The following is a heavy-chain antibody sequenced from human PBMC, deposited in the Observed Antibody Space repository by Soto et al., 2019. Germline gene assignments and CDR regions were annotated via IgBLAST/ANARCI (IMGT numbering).Heavy chain of an antibody. CDR2: ISGSGDST. V-gene: IGHV3-23*01. CDR3: AKGIYSYGYNSFAY. J-gene: IGHJ4*02. D-gene: IGHD5-18*01. Sequence: GGSLRLSCAASGFTFSSYAMSWVRQAPGKGPEWVSSISGSGDSTYDADSVKGRFTISRDNSKNTLYLQMNSLRAEYTAVYYCAKGIYSYGYNSFAYWSQGTLVTVSS. CDR1: GFTFSSYA.